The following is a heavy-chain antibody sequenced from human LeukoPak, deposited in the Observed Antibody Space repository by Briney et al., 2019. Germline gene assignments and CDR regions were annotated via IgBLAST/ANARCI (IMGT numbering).Heavy chain of an antibody. V-gene: IGHV4-34*01. CDR2: INHSGST. D-gene: IGHD3-22*01. J-gene: IGHJ4*02. Sequence: PSETLSLTCAVYGGSFSGYYWSWIRQPPGKGLEWIGEINHSGSTNYNPSLKSRVTISVDTSKNQFSLKLSSVTAADPAVYYCXXXXXXXXXSSGYYYTLDYWGQGTLVTVSS. CDR3: XXXXXXXXXSSGYYYTLDY. CDR1: GGSFSGYY.